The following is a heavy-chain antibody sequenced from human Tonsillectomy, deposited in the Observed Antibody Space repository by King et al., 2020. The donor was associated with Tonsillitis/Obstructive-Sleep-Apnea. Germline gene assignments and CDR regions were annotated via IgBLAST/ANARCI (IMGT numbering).Heavy chain of an antibody. CDR2: ISYDGSEK. CDR1: GFTFSNYA. J-gene: IGHJ4*02. V-gene: IGHV3-30*04. CDR3: ARGGTSLDY. Sequence: VQLVESGGGVVQPGRSLRLSCAASGFTFSNYAMHWVRQAPGKGLEWVAIISYDGSEKYYADSVTGRFTISRDNSKNTVFLQLNSLRAEDTAAYYCARGGTSLDYWGQGTLVTVSS. D-gene: IGHD1-26*01.